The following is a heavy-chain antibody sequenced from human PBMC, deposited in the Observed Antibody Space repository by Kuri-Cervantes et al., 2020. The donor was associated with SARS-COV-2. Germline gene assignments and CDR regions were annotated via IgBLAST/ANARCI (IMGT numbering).Heavy chain of an antibody. CDR1: GFNFSRTD. J-gene: IGHJ4*02. V-gene: IGHV3-30*03. CDR2: ISHDGKNK. D-gene: IGHD2-8*01. CDR3: ARDRLGVHDS. Sequence: GGSLRLSCAASGFNFSRTDMHWVRQAPGKGLEWVAVISHDGKNKKCIASGKGRFTISRDNSQNTLYLQMNSLKSEDTVFYYCARDRLGVHDSWGQGTLVTVSS.